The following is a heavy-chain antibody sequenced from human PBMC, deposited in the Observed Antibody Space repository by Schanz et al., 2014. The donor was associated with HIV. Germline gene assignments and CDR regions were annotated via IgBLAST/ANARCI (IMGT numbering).Heavy chain of an antibody. D-gene: IGHD3-10*01. CDR2: ISVNGATR. CDR3: ARVFGRTYGLPDY. Sequence: VRLVGSGGGLGKPGGALRLSCAASGFTLTDNYMSWVRQAPGKGPGWLSYISVNGATREYADSVKGRFTISRDNARTSLYLQMNSLRAEDTAVYYCARVFGRTYGLPDYWGQGTLVTVSS. V-gene: IGHV3-11*01. J-gene: IGHJ4*02. CDR1: GFTLTDNY.